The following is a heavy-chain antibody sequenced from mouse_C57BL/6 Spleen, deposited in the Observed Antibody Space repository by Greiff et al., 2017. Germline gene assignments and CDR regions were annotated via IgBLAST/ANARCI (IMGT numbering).Heavy chain of an antibody. V-gene: IGHV1-22*01. J-gene: IGHJ2*01. CDR1: GYTFTDYN. Sequence: VQLKESGPELVKPGASVKLSCKASGYTFTDYNMHWVKQSHGKSLEWIGYINPNTGGTSYNQKFKGKATLTVNKSSSTASMELRSLTSEDSAVYYCASTGGGYYFDYWGQGTTLTVSS. D-gene: IGHD4-1*02. CDR3: ASTGGGYYFDY. CDR2: INPNTGGT.